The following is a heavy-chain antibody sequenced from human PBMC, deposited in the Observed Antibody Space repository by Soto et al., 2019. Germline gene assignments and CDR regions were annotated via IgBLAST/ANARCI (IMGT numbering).Heavy chain of an antibody. CDR3: ARVAPPRFLEWLSAPLGHYYYYMDV. D-gene: IGHD3-3*01. CDR2: IYYSGST. CDR1: GGSISSGGYY. Sequence: KPSETLSLTCTVSGGSISSGGYYWSWIRQHPGKGLEWIGYIYYSGSTYYNPSPKSRVTISVDTSKNQFSLKLSSVTAADTAVYYCARVAPPRFLEWLSAPLGHYYYYMDVWGKGTTVTVSS. J-gene: IGHJ6*03. V-gene: IGHV4-31*03.